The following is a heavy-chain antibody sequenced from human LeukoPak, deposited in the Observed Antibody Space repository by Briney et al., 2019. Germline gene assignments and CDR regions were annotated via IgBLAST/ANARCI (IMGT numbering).Heavy chain of an antibody. J-gene: IGHJ4*02. V-gene: IGHV3-48*03. CDR1: GFTFSSYE. CDR2: ISNSGSTI. Sequence: PGGSLRLSCAASGFTFSSYEINWVRQAPGKGLEWVSYISNSGSTIYYADSVKGRFTVSRDNAKNSLYLQMNNLRAEDTAVYYCARDRRAHNWGQGTLVTVSS. CDR3: ARDRRAHN.